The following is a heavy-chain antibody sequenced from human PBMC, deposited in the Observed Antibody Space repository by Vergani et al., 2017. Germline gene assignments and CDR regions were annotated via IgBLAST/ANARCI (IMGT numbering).Heavy chain of an antibody. V-gene: IGHV4-30-2*01. J-gene: IGHJ5*02. Sequence: QLQLQESGPGLVKPSQTLSLTCAVSGGSISSGGYSWSWIRQPPGKGLEWIGYIYHSGSTYYNPSLKSRVTISVDRSKNQFSLKLSSVTAADTAVYYCAKGYCSSTSCINWFDPWGQGTLVTVSS. CDR1: GGSISSGGYS. D-gene: IGHD2-2*01. CDR3: AKGYCSSTSCINWFDP. CDR2: IYHSGST.